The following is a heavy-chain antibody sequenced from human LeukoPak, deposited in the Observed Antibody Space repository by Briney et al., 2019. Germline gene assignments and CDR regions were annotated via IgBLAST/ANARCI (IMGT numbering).Heavy chain of an antibody. V-gene: IGHV3-23*01. CDR1: GFTLSSYA. J-gene: IGHJ4*02. Sequence: GGSLRLSCAASGFTLSSYAMSWVRQAPGKGLQWVSGISSSGGSTYYVDSVKGRFTISTDNSKDTLYLQMNSLRAEDTAVYYCARKNDYWGQGTLVTVSS. CDR3: ARKNDY. CDR2: ISSSGGST.